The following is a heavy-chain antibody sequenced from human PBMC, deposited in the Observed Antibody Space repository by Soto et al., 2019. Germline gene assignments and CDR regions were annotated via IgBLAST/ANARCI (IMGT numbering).Heavy chain of an antibody. J-gene: IGHJ4*02. CDR1: GFTFSSYW. D-gene: IGHD3-3*01. CDR3: VLEWTVWA. V-gene: IGHV3-7*01. CDR2: LNQDGSDK. Sequence: EVQLVESGGVLVQPGGSLRLSCAASGFTFSSYWMSWVRQPPGKGLEWVANLNQDGSDKYYVDSVKGRFTISRDNAKNSLYLKMNSLRAEDTAVYYWVLEWTVWAWGQGTLVTVSS.